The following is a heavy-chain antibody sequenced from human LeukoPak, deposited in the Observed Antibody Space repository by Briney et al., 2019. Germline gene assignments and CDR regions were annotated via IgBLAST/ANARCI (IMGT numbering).Heavy chain of an antibody. Sequence: GASVKVSCKASGYTFIRNGISWVRQAPGQGLEWMGWISGYNGDTNYAQKFQGRVTMTTDTSTNTAYMDLRRLRSDDTAVYYCARHRALLWFGGPYSYYFDYWGQGTLVTVSS. CDR2: ISGYNGDT. V-gene: IGHV1-18*01. CDR1: GYTFIRNG. D-gene: IGHD3-10*01. J-gene: IGHJ4*02. CDR3: ARHRALLWFGGPYSYYFDY.